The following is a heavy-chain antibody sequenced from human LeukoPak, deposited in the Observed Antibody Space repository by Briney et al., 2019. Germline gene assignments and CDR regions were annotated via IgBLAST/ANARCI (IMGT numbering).Heavy chain of an antibody. CDR3: ARDSSDT. CDR1: GYTFTNYY. V-gene: IGHV1-2*02. D-gene: IGHD3-22*01. J-gene: IGHJ5*02. Sequence: ASVKVSCKASGYTFTNYYMHWVRQAPGQGLEWMEWINPNGGGTNYAQKFQGRVTMTRDTSISTAYMELSGLKSDDTAVYYCARDSSDTWGQGTLVTVSS. CDR2: INPNGGGT.